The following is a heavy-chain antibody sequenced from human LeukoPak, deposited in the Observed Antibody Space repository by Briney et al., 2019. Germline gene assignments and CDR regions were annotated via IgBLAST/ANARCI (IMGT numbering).Heavy chain of an antibody. Sequence: GGSLRLSCAASGFTVSSNYMSWVRQAPGKGLEWVSVIYSGGSTYYADSVKGRFAISRDNSKNTLYLQMNSLRAEDTAVYYCATKDSSGYIDAFDIWGQGTMVTVSS. CDR3: ATKDSSGYIDAFDI. J-gene: IGHJ3*02. CDR1: GFTVSSNY. CDR2: IYSGGST. V-gene: IGHV3-53*01. D-gene: IGHD3-22*01.